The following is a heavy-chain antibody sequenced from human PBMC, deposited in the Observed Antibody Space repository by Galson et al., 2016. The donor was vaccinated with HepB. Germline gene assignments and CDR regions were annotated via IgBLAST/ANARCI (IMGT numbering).Heavy chain of an antibody. CDR3: ARDTGWNDQFDY. D-gene: IGHD1-1*01. Sequence: SLRLSCAASGFPFSSYAVHWVRQAPGKGLEWVAVTSFDGSDKYYTDSVKGRFTVSRDNSGNTLFLQMSSLRAEDTAVYYCARDTGWNDQFDYWGQGTLVTVSS. CDR2: TSFDGSDK. J-gene: IGHJ4*02. CDR1: GFPFSSYA. V-gene: IGHV3-30*04.